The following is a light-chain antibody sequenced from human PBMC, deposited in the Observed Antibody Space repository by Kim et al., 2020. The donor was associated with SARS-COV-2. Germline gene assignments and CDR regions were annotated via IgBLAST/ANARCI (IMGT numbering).Light chain of an antibody. CDR2: GAS. CDR3: QHYGTSYYT. V-gene: IGKV3-20*01. J-gene: IGKJ2*01. Sequence: EIVVTQSPGTLSLSPGEGATLSCRTSQTTDSRFLAWYQQKSGQPTSLLIYGASRRATGIPDRFSGSGSGTDFTLTISRLEPEDFAVYFCQHYGTSYYTFGQGTKLEI. CDR1: QTTDSRF.